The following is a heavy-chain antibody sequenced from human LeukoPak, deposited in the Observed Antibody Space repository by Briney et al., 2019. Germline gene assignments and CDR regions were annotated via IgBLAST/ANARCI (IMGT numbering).Heavy chain of an antibody. CDR2: IYSGGST. Sequence: GGSLRLSCAASGFTVSSNYMSWVRQAPGKGLEWVSVIYSGGSTYYADSVKGRFTISRDNSKNTLYLQMNSLRAEDTAVYYCAKDRSPGGYCDSSGYADYWGQGTLVTVSS. CDR3: AKDRSPGGYCDSSGYADY. J-gene: IGHJ4*02. D-gene: IGHD3-22*01. CDR1: GFTVSSNY. V-gene: IGHV3-66*01.